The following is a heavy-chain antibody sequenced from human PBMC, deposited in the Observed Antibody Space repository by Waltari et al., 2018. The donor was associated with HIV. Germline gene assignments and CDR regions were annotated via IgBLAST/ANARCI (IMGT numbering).Heavy chain of an antibody. J-gene: IGHJ4*02. D-gene: IGHD2-15*01. V-gene: IGHV1-2*06. CDR2: INPISGST. CDR3: ARGESVSVSNIPPGYRFDF. Sequence: QVQLVQSGAELKTPGASVEFSCRASGYSFTAYYIHWVRQAPGQGLQWRGRINPISGSTNSPLTFQGRITMSRDTSSGAVFTELRGRKFNDTALYYCARGESVSVSNIPPGYRFDFWGQGTLITVSS. CDR1: GYSFTAYY.